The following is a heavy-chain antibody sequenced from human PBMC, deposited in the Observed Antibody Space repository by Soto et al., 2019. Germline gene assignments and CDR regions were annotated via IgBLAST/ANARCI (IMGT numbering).Heavy chain of an antibody. V-gene: IGHV4-31*03. J-gene: IGHJ6*02. CDR2: IYDSGST. D-gene: IGHD6-13*01. CDR1: GGSISSGGYY. CDR3: ARDGRSSSYYYGLDA. Sequence: SETLSLTCTVSGGSISSGGYYWNWIRQHPGKGLEWIGYIYDSGSTFYNPSLESRVTLLIDMSKNQFSLRLSSVTAADTAVYFCARDGRSSSYYYGLDAWGQGTTVTVSS.